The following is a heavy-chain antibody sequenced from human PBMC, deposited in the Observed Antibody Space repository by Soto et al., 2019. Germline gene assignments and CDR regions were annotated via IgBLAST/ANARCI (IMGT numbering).Heavy chain of an antibody. CDR3: AKDLACSGGSCYPYYFDY. Sequence: GGSLRLSCAASGFTFSSYAMSWVRQAPGKGLEWVSAISGSGGSTYYADSVKGRFTISRDNSKNTLYLQMNSLRAEDTAVYYCAKDLACSGGSCYPYYFDYWGQGTLVTVSS. J-gene: IGHJ4*02. CDR1: GFTFSSYA. V-gene: IGHV3-23*01. CDR2: ISGSGGST. D-gene: IGHD2-15*01.